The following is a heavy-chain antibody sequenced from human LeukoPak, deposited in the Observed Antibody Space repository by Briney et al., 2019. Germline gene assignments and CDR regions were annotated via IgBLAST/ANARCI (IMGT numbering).Heavy chain of an antibody. J-gene: IGHJ4*02. CDR2: IIPIFGTA. CDR3: AADYYDSSGYYN. CDR1: GGTFSSYA. V-gene: IGHV1-69*05. D-gene: IGHD3-22*01. Sequence: SVKVSCKASGGTFSSYAISWVRQAPGQGLEWMGRIIPIFGTANYAQKFQGRVTITTDESASTAYMELSSLRSEDTAVYYCAADYYDSSGYYNWGQGTLVTVSS.